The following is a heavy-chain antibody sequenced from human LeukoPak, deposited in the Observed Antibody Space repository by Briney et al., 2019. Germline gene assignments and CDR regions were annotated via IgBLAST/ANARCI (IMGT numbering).Heavy chain of an antibody. Sequence: GGSLRLSCAASGFTFSNYAMTWVRQAPGKGLEWVSGISGSGSSTYYADSVKGRFTLSRDYPKNTLYLQVNSLRAEDTAVYFCAKYSGSYYYPPNWDSWGQGTLVTVSS. D-gene: IGHD1-26*01. CDR1: GFTFSNYA. CDR3: AKYSGSYYYPPNWDS. V-gene: IGHV3-23*01. J-gene: IGHJ4*02. CDR2: ISGSGSST.